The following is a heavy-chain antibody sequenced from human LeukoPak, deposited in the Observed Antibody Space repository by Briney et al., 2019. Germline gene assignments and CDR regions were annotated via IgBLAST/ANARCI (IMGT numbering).Heavy chain of an antibody. CDR2: IIPNFGTA. D-gene: IGHD2-2*02. J-gene: IGHJ5*02. CDR1: RGTFSSFA. Sequence: WASVKVSCKASRGTFSSFAISWVRQAPGQGLEWMGGIIPNFGTANYAQKFQGRVTITADESTTTAYMELSSLRSDDTAVYYCARVAGGRYCSTTSCYMRGWFDPWGQGTLVTVSS. V-gene: IGHV1-69*13. CDR3: ARVAGGRYCSTTSCYMRGWFDP.